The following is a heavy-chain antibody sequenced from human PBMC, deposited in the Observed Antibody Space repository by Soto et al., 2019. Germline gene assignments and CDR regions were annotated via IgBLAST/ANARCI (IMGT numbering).Heavy chain of an antibody. CDR1: GFTFRSFS. D-gene: IGHD6-25*01. CDR2: ISGTDTA. Sequence: VQLVDSGGGLLQPGGSLRLSCVASGFTFRSFSLNWVRQAPGKGLEWFSYISGTDTAYYADSVKGRFTISRDRAKNSVYLHMTSVREEDTAVYYCARCPAATAFYFDYWGQGTPVTVSS. CDR3: ARCPAATAFYFDY. J-gene: IGHJ4*02. V-gene: IGHV3-48*02.